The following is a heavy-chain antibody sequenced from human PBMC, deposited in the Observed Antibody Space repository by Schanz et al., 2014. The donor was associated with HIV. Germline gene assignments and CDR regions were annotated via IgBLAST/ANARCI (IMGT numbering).Heavy chain of an antibody. J-gene: IGHJ4*02. V-gene: IGHV1-69*06. CDR2: IIPIFGTT. Sequence: QVPLVQSGAEVKKPGSSVKVSCTASGGTFSSYAISWVRQAPGQGLEWMGGIIPIFGTTNYAQKFQGRVTIIADKSTTTAYMELSNLRSEDTAVYFCARSASVISSGWCSGNACYSGAFHSWGQGSLVIVSS. D-gene: IGHD2-15*01. CDR3: ARSASVISSGWCSGNACYSGAFHS. CDR1: GGTFSSYA.